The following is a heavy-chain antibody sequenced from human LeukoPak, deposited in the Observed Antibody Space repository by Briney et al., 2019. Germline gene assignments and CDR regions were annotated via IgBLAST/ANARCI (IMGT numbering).Heavy chain of an antibody. V-gene: IGHV3-21*01. CDR3: RPILENYYDSSGYFDDDY. CDR2: ISSSSSYI. Sequence: PGGPLRLSCAASGFTFSSYSMNWVRQAPGKGLGWVSSISSSSSYIYYADSVKGRFTISRDNAKNSLYLQMNSLRAEDTAVYYCRPILENYYDSSGYFDDDYWGQGTLVTVSS. D-gene: IGHD3-22*01. CDR1: GFTFSSYS. J-gene: IGHJ4*02.